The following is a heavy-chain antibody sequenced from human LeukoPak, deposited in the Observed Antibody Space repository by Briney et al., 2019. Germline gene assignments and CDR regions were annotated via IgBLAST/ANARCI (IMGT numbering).Heavy chain of an antibody. CDR3: TTVGSQYSSSFESY. Sequence: GGSLRLSCAASGFTSSNAWMRWVREAPGKGLEWVGRITSKTDGGTTDYAAPVKGRFTISRDDSKNTLYLQMNSLKTEDTAVYYCTTVGSQYSSSFESYWGQGTLVTVSS. J-gene: IGHJ4*02. CDR1: GFTSSNAW. D-gene: IGHD6-13*01. CDR2: ITSKTDGGTT. V-gene: IGHV3-15*01.